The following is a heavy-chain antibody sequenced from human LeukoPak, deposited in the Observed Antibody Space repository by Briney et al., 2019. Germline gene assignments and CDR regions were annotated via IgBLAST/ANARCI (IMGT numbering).Heavy chain of an antibody. CDR2: IYPGDSDT. J-gene: IGHJ1*01. Sequence: GESLKISCKGSGYSFTDYWIGWVRQMPGKGLEWLGNIYPGDSDTRYSPSFQGQVTISADKSIGTAYLQWSSLKASDTAMYYCARQAVPVAKYFQFWGQGTLVTVSS. CDR1: GYSFTDYW. CDR3: ARQAVPVAKYFQF. D-gene: IGHD2-2*01. V-gene: IGHV5-51*01.